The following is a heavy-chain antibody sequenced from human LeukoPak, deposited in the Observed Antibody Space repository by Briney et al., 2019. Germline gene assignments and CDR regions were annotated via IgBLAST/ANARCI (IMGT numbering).Heavy chain of an antibody. CDR1: GFTFSSYS. CDR3: ARLIVVVPAATFDY. D-gene: IGHD2-2*01. V-gene: IGHV3-48*01. J-gene: IGHJ4*02. Sequence: GGSLRLSCAVSGFTFSSYSMNWVRQAPGKGLEWVSYISSSSSTIYYADSVKGRFTISRDNAKNSLYLQMNSLRAEDTAVYYCARLIVVVPAATFDYWGQGTLVTVSS. CDR2: ISSSSSTI.